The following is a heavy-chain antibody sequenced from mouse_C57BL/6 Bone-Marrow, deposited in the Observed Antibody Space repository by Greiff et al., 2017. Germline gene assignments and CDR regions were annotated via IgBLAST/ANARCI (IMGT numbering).Heavy chain of an antibody. J-gene: IGHJ1*03. CDR3: ARDYYGSSYWYFDV. V-gene: IGHV1-72*01. CDR2: IDPSSGGT. D-gene: IGHD1-1*01. Sequence: QVQLQQPGAELVKPGASVKLSCKASGYTFTSYWMHWVKQRPGRGLEWIGRIDPSSGGTKYNEKFKSKATLTVDKPSSTAYMQLSSLTSEDSAVYYCARDYYGSSYWYFDVWGTGTTVTVSS. CDR1: GYTFTSYW.